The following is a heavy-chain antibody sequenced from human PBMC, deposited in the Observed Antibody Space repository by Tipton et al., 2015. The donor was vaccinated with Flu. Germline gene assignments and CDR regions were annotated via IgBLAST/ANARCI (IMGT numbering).Heavy chain of an antibody. D-gene: IGHD3-10*01. J-gene: IGHJ5*02. V-gene: IGHV4-59*01. Sequence: LRLSCTVSGGSISSYYWSWIRQPPGKGLEWFGYIYYSGSTNYNPSLKSRVTLSVDTSKNQFSLKLSSVTAADTAVYYCARDQRITMVRGAYTGFDPWGQGTLVTVSS. CDR2: IYYSGST. CDR1: GGSISSYY. CDR3: ARDQRITMVRGAYTGFDP.